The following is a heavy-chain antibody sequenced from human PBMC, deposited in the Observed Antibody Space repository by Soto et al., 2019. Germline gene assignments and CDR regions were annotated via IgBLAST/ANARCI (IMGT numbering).Heavy chain of an antibody. CDR3: AKGSYSYGRYYYYYMDV. V-gene: IGHV3-23*01. CDR2: ISGSGGST. D-gene: IGHD5-18*01. Sequence: KGLEWVSAISGSGGSTYYADSVKGRFTISRDNSKNTLYLQMNSLRAEDTAVYYCAKGSYSYGRYYYYYMDVWGKGTTVTVSS. J-gene: IGHJ6*03.